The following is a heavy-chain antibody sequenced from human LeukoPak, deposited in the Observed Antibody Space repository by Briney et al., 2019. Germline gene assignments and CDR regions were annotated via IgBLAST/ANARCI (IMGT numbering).Heavy chain of an antibody. Sequence: SETPSLTCTVSGGSISSGGYYWSWIRQPPGKGLEWIGYIYHSGSTYYNPSLKSRVTISVDRSKNQFSLKLSSVTAADTAVYYCARGATAMPTDYWGQGTLVTVSS. D-gene: IGHD5-18*01. V-gene: IGHV4-30-2*01. CDR1: GGSISSGGYY. CDR3: ARGATAMPTDY. CDR2: IYHSGST. J-gene: IGHJ4*02.